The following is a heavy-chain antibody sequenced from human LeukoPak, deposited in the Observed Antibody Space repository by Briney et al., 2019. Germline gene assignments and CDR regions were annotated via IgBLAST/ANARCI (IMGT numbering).Heavy chain of an antibody. CDR1: GFTFSSYS. V-gene: IGHV3-21*01. CDR2: ISSSSSYI. D-gene: IGHD6-13*01. Sequence: GGSLRLSCAASGFTFSSYSMNWVRQAPGKGLEWVSPISSSSSYIYYADSVKGRFTISRDNAKNSLYLQMNSLRAEDTAVYYCAREKAGYYYYGMDVWGQGTTVTVSS. CDR3: AREKAGYYYYGMDV. J-gene: IGHJ6*02.